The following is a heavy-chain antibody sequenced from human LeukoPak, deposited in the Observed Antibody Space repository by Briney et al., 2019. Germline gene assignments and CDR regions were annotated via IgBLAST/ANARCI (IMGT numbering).Heavy chain of an antibody. V-gene: IGHV4-39*01. CDR3: VRHQDSGAHESAFNV. CDR1: GGSISTSSYY. Sequence: SETLSLTCTVSGGSISTSSYYWGWIRQPPGKDLEWIGSIFYGRSTYYNPSLKSRLAITVDTSKNQFSLELSSVTAADTAVYYCVRHQDSGAHESAFNVRGQGTMVTVSS. CDR2: IFYGRST. D-gene: IGHD4-17*01. J-gene: IGHJ3*01.